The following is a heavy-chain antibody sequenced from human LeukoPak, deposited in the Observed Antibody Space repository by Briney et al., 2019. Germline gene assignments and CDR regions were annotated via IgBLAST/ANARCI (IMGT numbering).Heavy chain of an antibody. CDR2: ISSSGSTI. D-gene: IGHD3-16*01. J-gene: IGHJ6*03. CDR1: GFTFSSYE. V-gene: IGHV3-48*03. CDR3: ARHGANYYYYYMDV. Sequence: GGSLRLSCAASGFTFSSYEMNWVRQAPGKGLEWVSYISSSGSTIYYADSVKGRFTISRDNAKNSLYLQMNSLRAEDTAVYYCARHGANYYYYYMDVWGKGTTVTVSS.